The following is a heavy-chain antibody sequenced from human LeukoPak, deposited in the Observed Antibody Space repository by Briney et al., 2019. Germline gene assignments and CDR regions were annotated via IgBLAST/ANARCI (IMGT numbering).Heavy chain of an antibody. J-gene: IGHJ4*02. CDR3: ARDVVAAAGSWDY. V-gene: IGHV4-4*07. CDR1: GGSISSFY. CDR2: IYTSGST. D-gene: IGHD6-13*01. Sequence: SETLSLTCTVPGGSISSFYWSWIRQPAGKGLEWIGRIYTSGSTNYNPSLKSRVTMSVDTSKNQFSLNLSSVTAADTAVYYCARDVVAAAGSWDYWGQGTLVTVSS.